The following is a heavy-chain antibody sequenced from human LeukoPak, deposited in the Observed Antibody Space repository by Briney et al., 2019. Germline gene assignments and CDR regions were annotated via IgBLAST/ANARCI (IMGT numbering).Heavy chain of an antibody. CDR1: GFTFSSYW. CDR2: IKQDGSEK. Sequence: GGSLRLSCAASGFTFSSYWMSWVRQAPGKGLEWVANIKQDGSEKYYVDSVKGRFTISRDNAKNSLYLQMNSLRAEDTAVYYCARARAQGTYYMDVWGKGTTVTVSS. V-gene: IGHV3-7*01. D-gene: IGHD1-1*01. J-gene: IGHJ6*03. CDR3: ARARAQGTYYMDV.